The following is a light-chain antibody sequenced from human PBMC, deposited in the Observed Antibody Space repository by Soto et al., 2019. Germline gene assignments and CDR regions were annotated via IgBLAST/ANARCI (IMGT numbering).Light chain of an antibody. CDR3: QQSFGNPVS. V-gene: IGKV1-39*01. J-gene: IGKJ4*01. Sequence: DIQMTQSPSSLSASVGDRVTITCRTSQNVFTYLNWYHQKEGKAPKLLIYGASSLQIGVPSRFSGTGSGTDFTLTISGLQPEDFGTYYCQQSFGNPVSFGGGTKV. CDR1: QNVFTY. CDR2: GAS.